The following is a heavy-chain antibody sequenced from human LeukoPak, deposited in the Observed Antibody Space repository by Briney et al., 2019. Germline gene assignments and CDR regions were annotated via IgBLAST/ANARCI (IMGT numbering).Heavy chain of an antibody. Sequence: GGSLRLSCAASGFAFTDYAISWLRQAPGKGLEWVSAITDSGGATYYADSVKGRFTISRDNSKNTLYLQMSSLRGDDTAIYYCAKGSRGFSVAYYFDYWGQGTLVTVSS. J-gene: IGHJ4*02. D-gene: IGHD6-19*01. CDR2: ITDSGGAT. CDR3: AKGSRGFSVAYYFDY. V-gene: IGHV3-23*01. CDR1: GFAFTDYA.